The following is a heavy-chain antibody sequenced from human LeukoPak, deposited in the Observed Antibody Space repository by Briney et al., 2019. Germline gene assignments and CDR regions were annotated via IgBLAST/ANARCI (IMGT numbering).Heavy chain of an antibody. CDR2: IYRGGST. CDR1: EFSVGSNY. CDR3: ARETHCRVGDGGIDN. Sequence: PGGSLRLSCAASEFSVGSNYMTWVRQAPGKGLEWVSLIYRGGSTYYGDLVKGRFTISRDKSKNTMYLQMNSLRAEDTAAVYCARETHCRVGDGGIDNWGQGTMVTVSS. V-gene: IGHV3-66*01. D-gene: IGHD5-24*01. J-gene: IGHJ3*02.